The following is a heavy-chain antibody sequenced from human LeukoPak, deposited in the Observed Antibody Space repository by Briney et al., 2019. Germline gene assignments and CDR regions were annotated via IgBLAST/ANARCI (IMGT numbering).Heavy chain of an antibody. CDR1: GYTFTDYY. CDR3: AREPIIAAAVVEFDP. D-gene: IGHD6-13*01. CDR2: INPILGMA. J-gene: IGHJ5*02. V-gene: IGHV1-69*10. Sequence: GASVKVSCKASGYTFTDYYMHWVRQAPEQGLEWMGWINPILGMANYAQKFQGRVTITADKSTSTAYMELSSLRSEDTAVYYCAREPIIAAAVVEFDPWGQGTLVTVSS.